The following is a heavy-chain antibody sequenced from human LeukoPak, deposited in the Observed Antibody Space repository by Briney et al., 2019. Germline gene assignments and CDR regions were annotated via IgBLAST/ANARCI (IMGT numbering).Heavy chain of an antibody. CDR1: GGTFSSYA. J-gene: IGHJ6*02. V-gene: IGHV1-69*04. D-gene: IGHD3-10*01. CDR3: AGTYYYGSGSYTPQYYYYGMDV. Sequence: ASVKVSCKASGGTFSSYAISWVRQAPGQGLEWMGRIIPIFGIANYAQKFQGRVTITADKSTSTAYMELSSLRSEDTAVYYCAGTYYYGSGSYTPQYYYYGMDVWGQGTTVTVSS. CDR2: IIPIFGIA.